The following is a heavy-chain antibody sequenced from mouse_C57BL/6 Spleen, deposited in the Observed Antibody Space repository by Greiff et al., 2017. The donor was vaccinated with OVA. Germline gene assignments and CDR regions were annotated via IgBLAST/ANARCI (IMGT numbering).Heavy chain of an antibody. Sequence: QVQLQQPGAELVKPGASVKLSCKASGYTFTSYWMQWVKQRPGQGLEWIGEIDPSDSYTNYNQKFKGKATLTVATSSSTAYMQLSSLTSEDSAVYYCARVEEITTVPLTGYYFDYWGQGTTLTVSS. CDR3: ARVEEITTVPLTGYYFDY. V-gene: IGHV1-50*01. J-gene: IGHJ2*01. CDR2: IDPSDSYT. D-gene: IGHD1-1*01. CDR1: GYTFTSYW.